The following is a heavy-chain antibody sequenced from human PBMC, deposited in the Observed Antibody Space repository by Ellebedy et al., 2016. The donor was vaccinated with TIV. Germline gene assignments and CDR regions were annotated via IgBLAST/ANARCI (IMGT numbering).Heavy chain of an antibody. D-gene: IGHD3-9*01. V-gene: IGHV4-38-2*02. CDR1: NYSISSGSY. J-gene: IGHJ4*02. Sequence: SETLSLTCTVSNYSISSGSYWGCIRPPPGKGLEWIGSIYHVGGTYYNPSLKSLFAISVDTSKHQLYLKLSSVTATDTAVYYLASGYYDTLTGSTGGDFDSWGQGTLVTVSS. CDR3: ASGYYDTLTGSTGGDFDS. CDR2: IYHVGGT.